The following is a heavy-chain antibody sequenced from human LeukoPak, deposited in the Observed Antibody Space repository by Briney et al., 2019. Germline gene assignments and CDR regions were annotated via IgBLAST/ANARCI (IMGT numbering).Heavy chain of an antibody. V-gene: IGHV3-30-3*01. CDR2: ISYDGSNK. D-gene: IGHD2-2*02. J-gene: IGHJ4*02. CDR3: ANSGYCSSTSCYNLYNY. CDR1: GFTFSSHA. Sequence: PGGSLRLSCAASGFTFSSHAMHWVRQAPGKGLEWVAVISYDGSNKYYANSVKGRFTISRDNSKNTLYLQMNSLRAEDTAVYYCANSGYCSSTSCYNLYNYWGQGTLVTVSS.